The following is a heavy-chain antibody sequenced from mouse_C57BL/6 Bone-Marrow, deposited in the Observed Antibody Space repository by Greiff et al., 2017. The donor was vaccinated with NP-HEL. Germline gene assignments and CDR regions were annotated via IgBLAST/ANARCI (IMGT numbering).Heavy chain of an antibody. D-gene: IGHD2-4*01. CDR3: ARGDYEDFDY. V-gene: IGHV1-69*01. CDR1: GYTFTSYW. CDR2: IDPSDSYT. Sequence: VQLQQPGAELVMPGASVKLSCKASGYTFTSYWMHWVKQRPGQGLEWIGEIDPSDSYTNYNQKFKGKSTLTVDKSSSTAYMQLSSLTSEDSAVYYCARGDYEDFDYWGQGTTLTVSS. J-gene: IGHJ2*01.